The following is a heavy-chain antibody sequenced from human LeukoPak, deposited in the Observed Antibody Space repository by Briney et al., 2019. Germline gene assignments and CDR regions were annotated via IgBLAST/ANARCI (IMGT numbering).Heavy chain of an antibody. CDR3: AELGITMIGGV. Sequence: PSETLSLTCTVSGYSISSGYYWGWIRQPPGKGLEWIGSIYYSGSTYYNPSLKSRVTISVDTSKNQFSLKLSSVTAADTAVYYCAELGITMIGGVWGKGTTVTISS. CDR2: IYYSGST. CDR1: GYSISSGYY. J-gene: IGHJ6*04. D-gene: IGHD3-10*02. V-gene: IGHV4-38-2*02.